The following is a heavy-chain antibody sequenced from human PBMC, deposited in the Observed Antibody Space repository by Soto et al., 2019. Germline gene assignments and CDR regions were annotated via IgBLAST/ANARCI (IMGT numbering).Heavy chain of an antibody. D-gene: IGHD3-3*01. CDR2: ISTHNGNT. Sequence: ASVKVSCKASVFTSSGISWVRQAPGQRLEWMGRISTHNGNTIYAQKFQGRVIMTMDTSTTTVYMELRSLRPDDTAVYLCARGGLLGLFAAYDLWGQGTTVTVYS. CDR3: ARGGLLGLFAAYDL. J-gene: IGHJ6*02. CDR1: VFTSSG. V-gene: IGHV1-18*04.